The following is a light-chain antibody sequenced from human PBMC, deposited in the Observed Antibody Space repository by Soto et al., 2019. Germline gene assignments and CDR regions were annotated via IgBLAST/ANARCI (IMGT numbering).Light chain of an antibody. V-gene: IGLV2-14*01. Sequence: QSALTQPASVSGSPGQSITISCTGTSSDVGGYNYVSWYQQHPGTVPKLMIYEVRNRPSGVSNRFSGSKSGNTASLTISGLEAEDEAEYYCSSYTTNNTLRFGGGTKVPVL. CDR3: SSYTTNNTLR. J-gene: IGLJ2*01. CDR2: EVR. CDR1: SSDVGGYNY.